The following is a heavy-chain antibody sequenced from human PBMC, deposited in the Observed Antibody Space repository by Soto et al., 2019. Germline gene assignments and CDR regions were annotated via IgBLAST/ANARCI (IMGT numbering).Heavy chain of an antibody. CDR3: TRGTYCSGDCFTGQVSKWYFDL. V-gene: IGHV3-30-3*01. D-gene: IGHD2-21*02. Sequence: QVQLVESGGGVVQPGGSLRLSCAASGFPFSDRALHWFCQAPGRELEWVQAVSLDGSNKKYGKYVKGRFTVSRGNSNTTLYRQMNSMRTEDSALYYCTRGTYCSGDCFTGQVSKWYFDLWGRGTLVIVSA. CDR1: GFPFSDRA. J-gene: IGHJ2*01. CDR2: VSLDGSNK.